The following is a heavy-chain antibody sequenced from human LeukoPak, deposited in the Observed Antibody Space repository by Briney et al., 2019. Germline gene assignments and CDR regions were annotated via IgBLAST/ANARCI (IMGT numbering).Heavy chain of an antibody. Sequence: SVKVSCKASGGTFSSYAISWVRQAPGQGLEWMGGIIPIFGTANYAQKFQGRVTITADESTSTAYMELSSLRSEDTAVYYCARDYFDLDWLSFDYWGQGTLVTVSS. J-gene: IGHJ4*02. CDR3: ARDYFDLDWLSFDY. CDR2: IIPIFGTA. CDR1: GGTFSSYA. D-gene: IGHD3-9*01. V-gene: IGHV1-69*01.